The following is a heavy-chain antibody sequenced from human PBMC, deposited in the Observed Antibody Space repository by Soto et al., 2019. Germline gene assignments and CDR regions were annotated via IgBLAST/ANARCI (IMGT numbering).Heavy chain of an antibody. Sequence: QVQLVQSGAEVKKPGASVKVSCKASGYAFTRYDINWVRQATGQGLEWMGWMNPNSGNTGYAQKFQGRVTMTRDSSISTAYMEVSSLRFEDTAVYYCARVRGIADDAFDIWGQGTMVTVSS. V-gene: IGHV1-8*01. D-gene: IGHD6-13*01. CDR2: MNPNSGNT. CDR1: GYAFTRYD. CDR3: ARVRGIADDAFDI. J-gene: IGHJ3*02.